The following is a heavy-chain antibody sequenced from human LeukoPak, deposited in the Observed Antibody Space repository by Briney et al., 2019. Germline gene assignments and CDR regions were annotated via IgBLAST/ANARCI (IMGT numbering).Heavy chain of an antibody. V-gene: IGHV4-31*03. Sequence: PSETLSLTCTVSGGSISSGGYYWSWIRQHPGKGLEWIGYIYYSGSTYYNPSLKSRVTISVDTSKNQFSLKLSPVTAADTAVYYCARGVLWFGEPYYFDYWGQGTLVTVSS. CDR2: IYYSGST. D-gene: IGHD3-10*01. CDR1: GGSISSGGYY. J-gene: IGHJ4*02. CDR3: ARGVLWFGEPYYFDY.